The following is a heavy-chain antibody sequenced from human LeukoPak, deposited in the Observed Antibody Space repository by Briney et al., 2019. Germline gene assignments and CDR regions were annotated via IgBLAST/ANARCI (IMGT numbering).Heavy chain of an antibody. J-gene: IGHJ6*02. CDR3: AREGRPTVTTPSVFYYYYGMDV. V-gene: IGHV1-46*01. CDR1: GYTFTNSY. D-gene: IGHD4-17*01. Sequence: ASVKVSCKASGYTFTNSYIHWVRQAPGQGLEWMGIVNPSGFSTSYALKFQGRVAMTSDTSTNTVYMELSSLGSEDTAVYYCAREGRPTVTTPSVFYYYYGMDVWGQGTTVTVSS. CDR2: VNPSGFST.